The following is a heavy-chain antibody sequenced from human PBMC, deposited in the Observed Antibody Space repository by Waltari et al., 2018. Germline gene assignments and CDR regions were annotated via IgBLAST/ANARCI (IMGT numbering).Heavy chain of an antibody. V-gene: IGHV3-48*01. D-gene: IGHD2-8*02. J-gene: IGHJ5*02. CDR1: GCTSRTYS. Sequence: EVQLVESGGGLLQPGGSLELSCAASGCTSRTYSMIWVSQAPGKGLEWVSYISSSSSTIYYADSVKGRFTISRDNAKNSLYLQMNSLRAEDTAVYYCARRVVYRFDPWGQGTLVTVSS. CDR3: ARRVVYRFDP. CDR2: ISSSSSTI.